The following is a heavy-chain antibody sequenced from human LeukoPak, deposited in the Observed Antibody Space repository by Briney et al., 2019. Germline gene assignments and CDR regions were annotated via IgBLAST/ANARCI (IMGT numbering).Heavy chain of an antibody. D-gene: IGHD4-11*01. J-gene: IGHJ4*02. V-gene: IGHV3-53*01. Sequence: GGSLRLSCAASGFTVSSSFMSWVRQAPGKGLEWVSVIYSGGTTYYAESVKGRFTISRDNSKNTLYLQMNSLRAEGTAMYYCAKDGVDYTFDYWGQGTLVTVSS. CDR1: GFTVSSSF. CDR2: IYSGGTT. CDR3: AKDGVDYTFDY.